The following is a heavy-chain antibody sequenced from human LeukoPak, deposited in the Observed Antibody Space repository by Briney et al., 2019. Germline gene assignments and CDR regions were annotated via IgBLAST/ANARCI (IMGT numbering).Heavy chain of an antibody. J-gene: IGHJ5*02. D-gene: IGHD1-26*01. CDR1: GYTFTGYY. V-gene: IGHV1-2*02. Sequence: ASVKVSCKASGYTFTGYYMHWVRQAPGQGLEWMGWINPNSGGTNYAQKFQGRVTMTRDTSISTAYMELSRLRSDDTAVYYCARDRSGSYFYWFDPWGQGTLVTVSS. CDR3: ARDRSGSYFYWFDP. CDR2: INPNSGGT.